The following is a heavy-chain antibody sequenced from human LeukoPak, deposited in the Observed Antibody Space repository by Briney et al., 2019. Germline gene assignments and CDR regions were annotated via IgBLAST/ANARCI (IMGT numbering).Heavy chain of an antibody. CDR1: GGSISSSSYY. V-gene: IGHV4-39*01. Sequence: PSETLSLTCIVSGGSISSSSYYWGWIRQPPGKGLEWIGSIYYSGSTYYNPSLKSRVTISVDTSKNQFSLKLSSVTTADTAVYYCARHECGSRRCGFDYWGQGTLVTVSS. CDR2: IYYSGST. D-gene: IGHD2-15*01. J-gene: IGHJ4*02. CDR3: ARHECGSRRCGFDY.